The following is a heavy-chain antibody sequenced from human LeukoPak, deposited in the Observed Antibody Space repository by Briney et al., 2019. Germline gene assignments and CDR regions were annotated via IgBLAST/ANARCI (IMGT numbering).Heavy chain of an antibody. CDR3: ARGRRYDFWSGYYFTF. J-gene: IGHJ4*02. CDR2: INHSGST. D-gene: IGHD3-3*01. CDR1: GGSFSGYY. V-gene: IGHV4-34*01. Sequence: SETLSLTCAVYGGSFSGYYWSWIRQPPGKGLEWIGEINHSGSTNYNPSLKSRVTISVDTSKNQFPLKLSSVTAADTAVYYCARGRRYDFWSGYYFTFWGQGTLVTVSS.